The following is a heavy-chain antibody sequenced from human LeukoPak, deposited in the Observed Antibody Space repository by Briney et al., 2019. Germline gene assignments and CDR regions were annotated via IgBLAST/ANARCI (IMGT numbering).Heavy chain of an antibody. J-gene: IGHJ6*02. Sequence: EGSLRLSCAASGFTFDDYGMSWVRQAPGKGLEWVSGINWNGGSTGYADSVKGRFTISRDNAKNSLYLQMNSLRAEDTALYYCARDYQWRSRYYYYGMDVWGQGTTVTVSS. V-gene: IGHV3-20*04. D-gene: IGHD6-19*01. CDR2: INWNGGST. CDR3: ARDYQWRSRYYYYGMDV. CDR1: GFTFDDYG.